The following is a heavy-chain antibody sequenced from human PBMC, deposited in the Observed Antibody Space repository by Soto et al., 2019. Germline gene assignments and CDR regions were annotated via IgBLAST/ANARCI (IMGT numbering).Heavy chain of an antibody. J-gene: IGHJ6*02. D-gene: IGHD3-10*01. V-gene: IGHV1-69*12. CDR3: ARDLLGFGYTYADV. CDR1: GGTFSSYA. Sequence: QVQLVQSGAEVKKPGSSVKVSCKASGGTFSSYAISWVRQAPGQGLEWMGGIIPIGATANYAQKFQGRVTITADESTSTAYMEQGSLRSEDTAVYYCARDLLGFGYTYADVWGQGTTVTVSS. CDR2: IIPIGATA.